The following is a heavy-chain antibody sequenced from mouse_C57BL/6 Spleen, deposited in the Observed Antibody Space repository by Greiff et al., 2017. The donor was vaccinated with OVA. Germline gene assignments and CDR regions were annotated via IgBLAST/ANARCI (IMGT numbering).Heavy chain of an antibody. V-gene: IGHV1-82*01. J-gene: IGHJ3*01. CDR1: GYSFSSYW. CDR2: IYPGNGDT. Sequence: QVQLQQSGPELVKPGASVKISCKASGYSFSSYWMNWVKQSPGKGLEWIGRIYPGNGDTNYNEKFKGKATLTADKSSSTAYMQLSSLTSEDSAVYFCAISCRGVFAYWGQGTLVTVSA. CDR3: AISCRGVFAY. D-gene: IGHD3-3*01.